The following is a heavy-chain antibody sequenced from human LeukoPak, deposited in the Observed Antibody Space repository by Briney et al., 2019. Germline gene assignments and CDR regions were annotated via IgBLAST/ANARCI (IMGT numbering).Heavy chain of an antibody. CDR1: GFTFSYYT. D-gene: IGHD4-17*01. Sequence: GRSLRLSCAASGFTFSYYTMHWVRQAPGKGLEWVAVISYDGSNKYYADSVKGRFTLSRDNSKNTLYLQMTSLRAEDTAVYYCASQGDGDYVLYYWGQGTLVTVSS. CDR3: ASQGDGDYVLYY. CDR2: ISYDGSNK. J-gene: IGHJ4*02. V-gene: IGHV3-30*14.